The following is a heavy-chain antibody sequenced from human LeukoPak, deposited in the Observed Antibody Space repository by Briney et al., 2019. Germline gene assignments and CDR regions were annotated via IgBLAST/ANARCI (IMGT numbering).Heavy chain of an antibody. D-gene: IGHD6-13*01. J-gene: IGHJ4*02. Sequence: SETLSLTCTVSGASISSHCWDWIRQPPGKGLEWIGYICHSGSTCYNPSLMSRVTMSLTTSKNQFSLTLSSVTAADTALYYCASRPGSNWYGVFDYWSQGTVVTVSS. CDR2: ICHSGST. CDR3: ASRPGSNWYGVFDY. V-gene: IGHV4-59*11. CDR1: GASISSHC.